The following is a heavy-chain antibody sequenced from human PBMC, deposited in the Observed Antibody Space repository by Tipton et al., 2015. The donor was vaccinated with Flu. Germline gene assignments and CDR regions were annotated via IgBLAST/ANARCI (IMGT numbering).Heavy chain of an antibody. CDR2: ISEDGSVT. CDR1: GFTFSTYW. Sequence: GSLRLSCAASGFTFSTYWMHWVRQAPGKGPVWVPHISEDGSVTDYVDSVKGRFTISRNNAKNTLYLQLNSLRVEDTAMYYCASALSRSDFWGQGTLVTVSS. J-gene: IGHJ4*02. CDR3: ASALSRSDF. V-gene: IGHV3-74*01.